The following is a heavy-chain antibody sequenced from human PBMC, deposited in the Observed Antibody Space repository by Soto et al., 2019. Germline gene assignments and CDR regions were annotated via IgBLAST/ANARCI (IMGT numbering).Heavy chain of an antibody. J-gene: IGHJ5*02. CDR2: ISAYNGNT. D-gene: IGHD2-8*01. CDR3: ARDGCTNGVCYLNWFDP. CDR1: GYTFTSYG. V-gene: IGHV1-18*01. Sequence: ASVKVSCKASGYTFTSYGISWVRQAPGQGLEWMGWISAYNGNTNYTQNLQGRVTMTTDTSTSTAYMELRSLRSDDTAVYYCARDGCTNGVCYLNWFDPWGQGTLVTVSS.